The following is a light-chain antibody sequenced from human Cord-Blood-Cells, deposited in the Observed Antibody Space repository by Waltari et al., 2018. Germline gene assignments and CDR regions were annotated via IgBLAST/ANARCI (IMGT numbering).Light chain of an antibody. CDR3: QQYNSYSYT. CDR1: QSISSW. Sequence: DIQMTQSPSTLSASVGDRVTITCRASQSISSWLAWYQQKPGKAPKLLIYDASSLESGVPSRFSGSGSATEITLTISSLQPDDFATYNCQQYNSYSYTFGQGTKLEIK. CDR2: DAS. V-gene: IGKV1-5*01. J-gene: IGKJ2*01.